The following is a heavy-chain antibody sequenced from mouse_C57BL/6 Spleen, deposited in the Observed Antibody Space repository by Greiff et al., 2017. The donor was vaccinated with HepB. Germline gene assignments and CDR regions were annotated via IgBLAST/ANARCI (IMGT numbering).Heavy chain of an antibody. V-gene: IGHV14-4*01. CDR1: GFNIKDDY. CDR2: IDPENGDT. CDR3: TRGYDY. Sequence: EVQGVESGAELVRPGASVKLSCTASGFNIKDDYMHWVKQRPEQGLEWIGWIDPENGDTEYASKFQGKATITADTSSNTAYLQLSSLTSEDTAVYYCTRGYDYWGQGTTLTVSS. J-gene: IGHJ2*01.